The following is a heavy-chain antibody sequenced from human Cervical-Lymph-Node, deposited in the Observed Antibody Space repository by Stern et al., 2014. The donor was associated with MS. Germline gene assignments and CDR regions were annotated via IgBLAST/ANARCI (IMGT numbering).Heavy chain of an antibody. D-gene: IGHD4-23*01. CDR1: GGTFSSYA. Sequence: VQLVESGAEVKKPGSSVKVSCKASGGTFSSYAISWVRQAPGQGLEWMGGIIPIFGTANYAQKFQGRGTITADQSTSPAYMEMSSLRSEDPALYYCAREGDYGGPKFDYGGQGTLFTVSS. V-gene: IGHV1-69*01. CDR2: IIPIFGTA. CDR3: AREGDYGGPKFDY. J-gene: IGHJ4*02.